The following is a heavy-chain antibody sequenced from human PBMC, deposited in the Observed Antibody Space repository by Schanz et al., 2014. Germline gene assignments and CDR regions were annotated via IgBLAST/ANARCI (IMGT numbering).Heavy chain of an antibody. CDR2: ISGSGGST. J-gene: IGHJ3*02. D-gene: IGHD3-10*01. V-gene: IGHV3-23*04. CDR3: AKGRFGELSAFDI. CDR1: GFIVRSNY. Sequence: EVQLVESGGGLVQPGGSLRLSCAVSGFIVRSNYMTWVRQAPGKGLEWVSAISGSGGSTYYADSVKGRFTISRDNSKNTLYLQMNRRRAEDTAVYCCAKGRFGELSAFDIWGQGTMVIVSS.